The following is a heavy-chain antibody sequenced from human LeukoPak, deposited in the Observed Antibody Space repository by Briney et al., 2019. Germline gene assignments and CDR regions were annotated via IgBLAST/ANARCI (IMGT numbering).Heavy chain of an antibody. CDR2: ISPTGIFT. CDR3: GRDYLGESGAGGP. V-gene: IGHV3-21*01. CDR1: GFTFSSFT. J-gene: IGHJ5*02. Sequence: GGSLRLSCAASGFTFSSFTMNWVRQAPGKGLEWASSISPTGIFTWNADSVKGRFTISRGNAKNSVHLQMTNLRVDDTAVYYCGRDYLGESGAGGPWGQGILVTVSS. D-gene: IGHD3-10*01.